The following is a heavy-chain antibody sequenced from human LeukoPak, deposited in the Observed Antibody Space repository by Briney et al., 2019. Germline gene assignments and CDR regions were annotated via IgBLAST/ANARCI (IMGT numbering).Heavy chain of an antibody. J-gene: IGHJ4*02. V-gene: IGHV3-74*01. D-gene: IGHD3-22*01. Sequence: GGSLRLSCAASGFTFSSYWMHWVRQAPGKGLVWVSRIKSDGSSTSYADSVKGRFTISRDNAKNTLYLQMNSLRAEDTAVYYCARAGYYDSSGYYPFDYWGQGTLVTVSS. CDR3: ARAGYYDSSGYYPFDY. CDR1: GFTFSSYW. CDR2: IKSDGSST.